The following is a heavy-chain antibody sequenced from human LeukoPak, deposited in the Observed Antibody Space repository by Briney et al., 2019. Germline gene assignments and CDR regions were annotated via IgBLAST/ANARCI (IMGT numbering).Heavy chain of an antibody. D-gene: IGHD3-10*01. V-gene: IGHV1-46*01. Sequence: ASVKVSCKASGYTFTGYYMHWVRQAPGQGLEWMGIINPSGGSTSYAQKFQGRVTMTRDTSTSTVYMELSRLRSDDTAVYYCARGSLVRGFITSPNYYYMDVWGKETTVTISS. CDR1: GYTFTGYY. CDR2: INPSGGST. CDR3: ARGSLVRGFITSPNYYYMDV. J-gene: IGHJ6*03.